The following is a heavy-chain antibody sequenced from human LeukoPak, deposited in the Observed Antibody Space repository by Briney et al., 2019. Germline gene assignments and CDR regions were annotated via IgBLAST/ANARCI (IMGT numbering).Heavy chain of an antibody. V-gene: IGHV3-64D*09. Sequence: GGSLRLSCSDPGFTYTSYAMHWVRQAPGKGLEYVSAISSNGGNTYYADSAKGRFTISRDNSKNTLYLQMSSLRVEDTAVYYCVKDPKGTVTTDYWGQGTLVTVSS. D-gene: IGHD4-17*01. CDR2: ISSNGGNT. J-gene: IGHJ4*02. CDR1: GFTYTSYA. CDR3: VKDPKGTVTTDY.